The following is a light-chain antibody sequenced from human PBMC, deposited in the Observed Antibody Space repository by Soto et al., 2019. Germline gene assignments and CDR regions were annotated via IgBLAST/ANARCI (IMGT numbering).Light chain of an antibody. CDR1: QHVSSN. V-gene: IGKV3-15*01. CDR3: QQYNKWPYT. Sequence: EIVMTQSPATLYGSAGGSATLSCRASQHVSSNLAWYRQKPGQAPTLLIYRASTRATGIPATFSGSGSGTEFTLTISSLQSEDFAVYYCQQYNKWPYTFGQGTKLEI. J-gene: IGKJ2*01. CDR2: RAS.